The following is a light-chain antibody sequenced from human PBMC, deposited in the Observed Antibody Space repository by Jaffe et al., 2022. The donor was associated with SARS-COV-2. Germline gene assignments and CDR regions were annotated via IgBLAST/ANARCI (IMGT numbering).Light chain of an antibody. CDR1: QSITTY. CDR3: QQRSSWPYT. Sequence: EIVLTQSPATLSLSPGERATLSCRASQSITTYLAWYQQRPGQAPRLLIYDASNRAADIPARFSGSGSGTDFTLTISSLEPEDFAVYSCQQRSSWPYTFGQGTKLEIK. CDR2: DAS. J-gene: IGKJ2*01. V-gene: IGKV3-11*01.